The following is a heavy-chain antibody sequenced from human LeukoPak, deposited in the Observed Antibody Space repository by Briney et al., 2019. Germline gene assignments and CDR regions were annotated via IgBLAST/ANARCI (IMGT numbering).Heavy chain of an antibody. CDR3: ASPGVATTSDAFDI. Sequence: SETLSLTCTVSGGSISSSSYYWGWIRQPPGKGLEWIGSIYYSGSTYYNPSLKSRVTISVDTSKNQFSLKLSSVTAADTAVYYCASPGVATTSDAFDIWGQGTMVTVSS. J-gene: IGHJ3*02. V-gene: IGHV4-39*07. CDR1: GGSISSSSYY. D-gene: IGHD5-12*01. CDR2: IYYSGST.